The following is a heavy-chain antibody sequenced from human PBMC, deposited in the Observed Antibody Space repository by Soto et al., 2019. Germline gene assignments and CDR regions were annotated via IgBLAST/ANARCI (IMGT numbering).Heavy chain of an antibody. CDR2: IIPIFGTA. CDR1: GGTFSSYA. D-gene: IGHD3-9*01. Sequence: SLQVTCKASGGTFSSYAISWVRQAPGQGLEWMGGIIPIFGTANYAQKFQGRVTITADESTSTAYMELSSLRSEDTAVYYCARGRTKNYDILTGYSPWGQGTLVTVSS. J-gene: IGHJ5*02. V-gene: IGHV1-69*13. CDR3: ARGRTKNYDILTGYSP.